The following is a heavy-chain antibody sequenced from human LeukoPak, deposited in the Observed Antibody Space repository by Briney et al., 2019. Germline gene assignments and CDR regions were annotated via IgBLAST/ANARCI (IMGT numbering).Heavy chain of an antibody. D-gene: IGHD3-10*01. CDR2: IYSGGST. CDR1: GFTVNNKY. Sequence: GGSLRLSCAVSGFTVNNKYMTWVRQAPGKGLEWVSVIYSGGSTYYAGSVKGRFTISRDNSKNTPYLQMNSLRAEDTAVYYCARVQYYYGSGSYLDYWGQGTLVTVSS. V-gene: IGHV3-66*01. CDR3: ARVQYYYGSGSYLDY. J-gene: IGHJ4*02.